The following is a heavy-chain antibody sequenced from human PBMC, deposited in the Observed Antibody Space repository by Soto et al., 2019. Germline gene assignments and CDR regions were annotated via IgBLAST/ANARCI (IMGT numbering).Heavy chain of an antibody. CDR2: ISGSGGST. Sequence: EVQLLESGGRLVQPGGSLRLSCAASGFTFSSNAMSWVRQAPGKGLEWVSAISGSGGSTYYADSVKGRFTISRDNSKNTLYLHMNSLRAEHTAVYYCAKGGGGAAFDIWGQGTMVTVSS. CDR3: AKGGGGAAFDI. CDR1: GFTFSSNA. D-gene: IGHD3-10*01. J-gene: IGHJ3*02. V-gene: IGHV3-23*01.